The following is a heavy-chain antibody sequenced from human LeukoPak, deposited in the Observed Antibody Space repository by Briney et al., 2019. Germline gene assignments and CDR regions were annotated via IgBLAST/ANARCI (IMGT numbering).Heavy chain of an antibody. D-gene: IGHD3-10*01. CDR2: INPSGGST. J-gene: IGHJ6*02. V-gene: IGHV1-46*01. CDR3: ARGIAYMVRGVIIYYYGMDV. Sequence: GASVKVSCKASGYTFTSYYMHWVRQAPGQGLEWMGIINPSGGSTSYAQKFQGRVTMTRDTSTSTVYMELSSLRSGDTAVYYCARGIAYMVRGVIIYYYGMDVWGQGTTVTVSS. CDR1: GYTFTSYY.